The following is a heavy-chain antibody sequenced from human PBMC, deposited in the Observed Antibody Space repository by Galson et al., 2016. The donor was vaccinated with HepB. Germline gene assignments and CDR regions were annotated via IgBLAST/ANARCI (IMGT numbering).Heavy chain of an antibody. CDR3: VRGLSIIVMADGGDY. J-gene: IGHJ4*02. CDR2: INPSGGSA. D-gene: IGHD2/OR15-2a*01. Sequence: SVKVSCKASGHSFTSYYIHWVRQAPGQGFEWMGVINPSGGSARYAQRFQDRVTMTRDTSTSTVYMELSSLRSEDTAVYYCVRGLSIIVMADGGDYWGQGTLVTVSS. V-gene: IGHV1-46*01. CDR1: GHSFTSYY.